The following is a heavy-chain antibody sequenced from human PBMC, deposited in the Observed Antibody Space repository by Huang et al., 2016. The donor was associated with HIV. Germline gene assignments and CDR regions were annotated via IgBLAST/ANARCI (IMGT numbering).Heavy chain of an antibody. J-gene: IGHJ4*02. CDR1: GYAFTRYT. CDR3: ARSSTGVGSTWADD. V-gene: IGHV1-18*01. Sequence: QVQLVQSGPEVKKPGASVKLSCKASGYAFTRYTITWVRQAPGQGLEWMGCLSPYDGKTKYAQNIQGRVTRTADTTSTTAYMELRSQRSDDTAVYDCARSSTGVGSTWADDWGQGTLVTISS. D-gene: IGHD2-2*01. CDR2: LSPYDGKT.